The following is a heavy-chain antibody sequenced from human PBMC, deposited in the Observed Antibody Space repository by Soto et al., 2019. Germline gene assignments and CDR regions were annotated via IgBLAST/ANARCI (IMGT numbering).Heavy chain of an antibody. J-gene: IGHJ6*02. D-gene: IGHD5-12*01. CDR1: GGSISSGGYY. CDR3: ARDGGYDLNYYYYGMDV. CDR2: IYYSGST. V-gene: IGHV4-31*03. Sequence: SETLSLTCTVSGGSISSGGYYWSWIRQHPGKGLEWIGYIYYSGSTYYNPSLKSRVTISVDTSKNQFSLKLSSVTAADTAVYYCARDGGYDLNYYYYGMDVWGQGTTVTVSS.